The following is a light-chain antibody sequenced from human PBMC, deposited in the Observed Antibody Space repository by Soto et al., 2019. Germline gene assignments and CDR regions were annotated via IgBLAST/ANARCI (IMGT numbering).Light chain of an antibody. Sequence: EIVLTQSPGTVSLSPGERATLSCMASQSVSSSSLAWYQQKRGQAPRLLIHDASSRATGIPDRFSGSGSGTDFTLTISRLEPEDFAVYYCQQYGSSGTFGQGTKVDIK. CDR3: QQYGSSGT. J-gene: IGKJ1*01. CDR2: DAS. CDR1: QSVSSSS. V-gene: IGKV3-20*01.